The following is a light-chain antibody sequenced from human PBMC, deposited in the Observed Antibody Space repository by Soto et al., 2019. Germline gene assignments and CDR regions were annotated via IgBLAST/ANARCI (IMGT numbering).Light chain of an antibody. Sequence: VMTQSPATLSVSPGERVTLSSRASQSVTNNLAWYQQKPGQAPRLLIYGASTRATGFPARFSGSGSGTEFTLAISSLQSEDFAIYHCQQYNDWPLTFGGGTKVEIK. CDR2: GAS. J-gene: IGKJ4*01. CDR3: QQYNDWPLT. V-gene: IGKV3-15*01. CDR1: QSVTNN.